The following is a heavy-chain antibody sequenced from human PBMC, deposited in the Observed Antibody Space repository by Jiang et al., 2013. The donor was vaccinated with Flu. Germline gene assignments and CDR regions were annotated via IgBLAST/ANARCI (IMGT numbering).Heavy chain of an antibody. V-gene: IGHV3-48*03. CDR2: ISGHDNTI. Sequence: SLRLSCAASGFTFRSYEMNWVRQAPGKGLEWVSYISGHDNTIYYADSVKGRFTISRDNARNSLYLQMNSLRAEDTAIYYCARDPVGYGPYASYAYDYWGQGTLVTVSS. CDR3: ARDPVGYGPYASYAYDY. CDR1: GFTFRSYE. D-gene: IGHD4-17*01. J-gene: IGHJ4*02.